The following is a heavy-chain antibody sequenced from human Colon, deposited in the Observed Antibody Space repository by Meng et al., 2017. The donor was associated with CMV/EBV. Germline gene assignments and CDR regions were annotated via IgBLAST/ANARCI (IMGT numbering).Heavy chain of an antibody. Sequence: KASGYTVTKYAIHWVRQAPGQRLEWVGWINAGYGDTRYSQKFQGRVTITRDTSANTSYMELSGLKSEDTAVFYCAREPGSNTRFDSWGQGTLVTVSS. CDR3: AREPGSNTRFDS. CDR2: INAGYGDT. V-gene: IGHV1-3*01. CDR1: GYTVTKYA. J-gene: IGHJ4*02. D-gene: IGHD1-14*01.